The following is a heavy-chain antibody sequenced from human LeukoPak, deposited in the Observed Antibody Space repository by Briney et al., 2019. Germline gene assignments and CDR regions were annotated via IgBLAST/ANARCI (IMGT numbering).Heavy chain of an antibody. V-gene: IGHV4-34*01. CDR3: ARAVFPSNLGYCSSTSCPTGGWFDP. CDR1: GGSFSGYY. CDR2: ISPAGST. J-gene: IGHJ5*02. Sequence: PSETLSLTCAVYGGSFSGYYWSWIRQPPGKGLEWIGEISPAGSTNYNPSLKSRVTVSLDTSKNQFSLKMSSATAADTAVYYCARAVFPSNLGYCSSTSCPTGGWFDPWGQGTLVTVSS. D-gene: IGHD2-2*01.